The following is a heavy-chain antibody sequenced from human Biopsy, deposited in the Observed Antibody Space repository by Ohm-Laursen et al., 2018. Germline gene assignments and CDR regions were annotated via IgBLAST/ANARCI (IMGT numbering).Heavy chain of an antibody. D-gene: IGHD1-26*01. Sequence: SSVKVSCKVSGDSFTSYAIGWVRQAPGQGLEWMGGIIPIPNVATYAQKFQGRITITADESTSTAYMELSSLTSDDTAVYFCARGEGSSWFDPWGHGTLVTVSS. CDR3: ARGEGSSWFDP. CDR1: GDSFTSYA. V-gene: IGHV1-69*01. J-gene: IGHJ5*02. CDR2: IIPIPNVA.